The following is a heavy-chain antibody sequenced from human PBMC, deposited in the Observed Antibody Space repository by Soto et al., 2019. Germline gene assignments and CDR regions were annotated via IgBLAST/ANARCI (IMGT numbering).Heavy chain of an antibody. CDR3: ARSPKYYYGSGSYYTTQDY. V-gene: IGHV4-34*01. CDR2: INHSGST. J-gene: IGHJ4*02. CDR1: GASLSGYY. Sequence: PXETLSLTCAVYGASLSGYYWSWIRPPPGKGLEWIGEINHSGSTNYNPSLKSRVTISVDTSKNQFSLKLSSVTAADTDVYYCARSPKYYYGSGSYYTTQDYWGQGPLVTVSS. D-gene: IGHD3-10*01.